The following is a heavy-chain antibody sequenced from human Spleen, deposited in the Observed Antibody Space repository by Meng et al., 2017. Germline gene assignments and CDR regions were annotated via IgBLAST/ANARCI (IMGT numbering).Heavy chain of an antibody. CDR2: ISSSSSYI. D-gene: IGHD4-23*01. CDR3: ARELATVVTPYFDY. V-gene: IGHV3-21*01. CDR1: GFTFSSYS. J-gene: IGHJ4*02. Sequence: GESLKISCAASGFTFSSYSMNWVRQAPGKGLEWVPSISSSSSYIYYADSVKGRFTISRDNAKNSLYLQMNSLRAEDTAVYYCARELATVVTPYFDYWGQGTLVTVSS.